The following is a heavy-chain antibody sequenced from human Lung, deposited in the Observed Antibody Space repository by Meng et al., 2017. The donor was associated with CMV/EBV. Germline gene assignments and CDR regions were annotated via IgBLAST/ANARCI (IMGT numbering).Heavy chain of an antibody. Sequence: ASXXVSXKASGYTFSDFYIHWVRQAPGQGLEWMGGSNPNTGATDYAQTLQGRVTLTRDTSITTAYMELRRLRSDVTAVYYCARVVTPLGRPHGYILEAEWFDPWXQGNLV. D-gene: IGHD3-3*01. J-gene: IGHJ5*02. CDR2: SNPNTGAT. CDR3: ARVVTPLGRPHGYILEAEWFDP. CDR1: GYTFSDFY. V-gene: IGHV1-2*02.